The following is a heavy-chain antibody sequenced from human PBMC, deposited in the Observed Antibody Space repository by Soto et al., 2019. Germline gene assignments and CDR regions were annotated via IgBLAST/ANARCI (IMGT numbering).Heavy chain of an antibody. Sequence: QITLKESGTTLVKPTQTLTLTCTFSGFSLSTSGVGVGWIRQPPGKSLEWLALIYWADDKRYSPSLKRKLTITKDSSTNLVVLTMPNMDPVDTATSYCAHSLAASKSVDYEPINSFDYWGKGTLVTVSS. CDR1: GFSLSTSGVG. V-gene: IGHV2-5*02. CDR2: IYWADDK. D-gene: IGHD4-17*01. J-gene: IGHJ4*02. CDR3: AHSLAASKSVDYEPINSFDY.